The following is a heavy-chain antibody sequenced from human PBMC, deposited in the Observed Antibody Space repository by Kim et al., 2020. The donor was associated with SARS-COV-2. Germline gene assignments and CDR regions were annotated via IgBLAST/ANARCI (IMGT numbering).Heavy chain of an antibody. CDR2: IYYSGNT. CDR3: ARCAGRGGWRQFDH. CDR1: SDSMSSYY. D-gene: IGHD2-15*01. V-gene: IGHV4-59*01. J-gene: IGHJ4*02. Sequence: SETLSLTCAISSDSMSSYYCSWIRHLPGRGLGWVGYIYYSGNTDYNPSLKSQVSISWDTSKSHFSLDVTSLTAADTAGYYCARCAGRGGWRQFDHWGQG.